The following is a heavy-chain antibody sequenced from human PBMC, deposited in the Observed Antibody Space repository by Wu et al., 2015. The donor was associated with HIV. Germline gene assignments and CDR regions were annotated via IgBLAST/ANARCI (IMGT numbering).Heavy chain of an antibody. CDR2: MNPNSGNT. D-gene: IGHD3-10*01. CDR3: ARDYFDYYGSGSYYLGAVDY. Sequence: QVQLVQSGTEVKKPGASVKVSCKASKYIFTNYDVNWVRQATGQGLEWMGWMNPNSGNTNYAQKLQGRVTMTTDTSTSTAYMELRSLRSDDTAVYYCARDYFDYYGSGSYYLGAVDYWGQGTLVTVSS. V-gene: IGHV1-8*02. CDR1: KYIFTNYD. J-gene: IGHJ4*02.